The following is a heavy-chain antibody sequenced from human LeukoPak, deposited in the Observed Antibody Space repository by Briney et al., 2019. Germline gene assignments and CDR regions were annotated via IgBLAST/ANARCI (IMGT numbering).Heavy chain of an antibody. J-gene: IGHJ3*02. D-gene: IGHD3-10*01. Sequence: PSETLSLTCTVSGTSMTSYFWSWIRQPAGKGLEWIGRIYTSGSTNYNPSLKSRVTMSVDTSKNQFSLKLSSVTAADTAVYYCAKSNGYGLVDIWGQGTMVTVSS. CDR3: AKSNGYGLVDI. V-gene: IGHV4-4*07. CDR2: IYTSGST. CDR1: GTSMTSYF.